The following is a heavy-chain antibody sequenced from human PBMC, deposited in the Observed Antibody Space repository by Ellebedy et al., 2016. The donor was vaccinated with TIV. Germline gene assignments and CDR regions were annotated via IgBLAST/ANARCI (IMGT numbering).Heavy chain of an antibody. V-gene: IGHV3-33*01. CDR1: GFTLSNYG. J-gene: IGHJ6*02. Sequence: GESLKISCVASGFTLSNYGMHWVRQAPGKGLEWVAVIWFDESNKYYTDSVKGRFTISRDTSKNTLFQQMNSLRAEETAVYYCARDCQCGVDLYGMDVWGQGTTVTVSS. D-gene: IGHD2-21*01. CDR2: IWFDESNK. CDR3: ARDCQCGVDLYGMDV.